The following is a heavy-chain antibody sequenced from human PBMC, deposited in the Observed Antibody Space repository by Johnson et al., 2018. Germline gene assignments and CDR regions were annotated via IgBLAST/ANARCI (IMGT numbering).Heavy chain of an antibody. Sequence: VQLVESGAEVKKPGESLKISCKGSGYSFSNNWIGWVRQMPGKGLEWLGILYPGNSDTRYSPPFQGQVTMSADKSISTAYLQWSSLKASDTAMYYCARSGGFNAASDVWGQGTLVTVSA. V-gene: IGHV5-51*01. CDR2: LYPGNSDT. CDR3: ARSGGFNAASDV. J-gene: IGHJ3*01. D-gene: IGHD2-15*01. CDR1: GYSFSNNW.